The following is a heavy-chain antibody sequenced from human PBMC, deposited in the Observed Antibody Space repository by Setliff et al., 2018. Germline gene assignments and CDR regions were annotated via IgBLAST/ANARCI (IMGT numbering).Heavy chain of an antibody. CDR1: GGSISSKNYY. CDR3: ARDRGGDWIYYFDY. V-gene: IGHV4-39*07. J-gene: IGHJ4*02. D-gene: IGHD2-21*02. CDR2: IYYSGST. Sequence: SETLSLTCTVSGGSISSKNYYWGWIRQPPGKGLEWIGRIYYSGSTNYNPSLKSRVTISVDTSKNQFSLKLSPVTAADTAVYYCARDRGGDWIYYFDYWGQGTLVTVSS.